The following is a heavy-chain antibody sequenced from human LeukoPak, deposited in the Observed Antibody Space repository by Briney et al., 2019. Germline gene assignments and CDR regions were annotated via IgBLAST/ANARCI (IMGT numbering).Heavy chain of an antibody. CDR2: ISYDGSNK. Sequence: GGSLRLSCAASGFTFSSYAMHWVRQAPGKGLEWVAVISYDGSNKYYADSVKGRFTISRDNSKNTLYLQMNSLRAEDTAVYYCANDGAYYDSSTDAFDIWGQGTMVTVSS. CDR1: GFTFSSYA. CDR3: ANDGAYYDSSTDAFDI. J-gene: IGHJ3*02. D-gene: IGHD3-22*01. V-gene: IGHV3-30*04.